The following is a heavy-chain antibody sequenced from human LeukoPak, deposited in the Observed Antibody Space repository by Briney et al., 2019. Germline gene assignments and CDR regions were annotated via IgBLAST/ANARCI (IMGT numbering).Heavy chain of an antibody. J-gene: IGHJ4*02. D-gene: IGHD5-18*01. CDR3: ARGGGIYSYGRYYLDY. V-gene: IGHV3-30-3*01. CDR1: VFTFTSYA. Sequence: GRSLRHSCAASVFTFTSYAIHWVRQAPGKGLEWVSVISYDGSNKYYADSVKGRFTISTDNSQNTLYLQMNSVRAEETVVYYCARGGGIYSYGRYYLDYWGQGTLVTV. CDR2: ISYDGSNK.